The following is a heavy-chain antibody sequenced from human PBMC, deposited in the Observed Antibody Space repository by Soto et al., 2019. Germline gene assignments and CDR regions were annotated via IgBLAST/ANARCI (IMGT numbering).Heavy chain of an antibody. CDR2: ISSSSSYI. D-gene: IGHD2-2*01. Sequence: LRLSCAASGFTFSSYSMNWVRQAPGKGLEWVSPISSSSSYIYYADSVKGRFTISRDNAKNSLYLQMNSLRAEDTAVYYCARDDAVPAENNYYYYGMDVWGQGTTVTVSS. CDR1: GFTFSSYS. CDR3: ARDDAVPAENNYYYYGMDV. J-gene: IGHJ6*02. V-gene: IGHV3-21*01.